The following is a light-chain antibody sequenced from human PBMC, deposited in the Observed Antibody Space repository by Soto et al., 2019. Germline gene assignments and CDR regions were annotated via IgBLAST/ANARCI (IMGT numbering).Light chain of an antibody. CDR1: SSDVGGYNY. CDR2: EVS. V-gene: IGLV2-8*01. J-gene: IGLJ1*01. Sequence: QSALTQPPSASGSPGQSVTISCTGTSSDVGGYNYVSWYQQHPGKAPKLMIYEVSKRPSGVPDRFSGSKSGNTASLTVSGLQDEDEADYYCSSYAGSILYVFGTGTQLTVL. CDR3: SSYAGSILYV.